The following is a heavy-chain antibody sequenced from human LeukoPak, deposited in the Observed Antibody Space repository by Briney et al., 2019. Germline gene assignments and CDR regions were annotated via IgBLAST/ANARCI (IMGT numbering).Heavy chain of an antibody. V-gene: IGHV4-38-2*02. CDR3: ARGGWLLGPDY. D-gene: IGHD5-12*01. CDR1: GYSISSAYY. CDR2: INHSGST. J-gene: IGHJ4*02. Sequence: SETLSLTCSVSGYSISSAYYWSWIRQPPGKGLEWIGEINHSGSTNYNPSLKSRVTISVDTSKNQFSLKLSSVTAADTAVYYCARGGWLLGPDYWGQGTLVTVSS.